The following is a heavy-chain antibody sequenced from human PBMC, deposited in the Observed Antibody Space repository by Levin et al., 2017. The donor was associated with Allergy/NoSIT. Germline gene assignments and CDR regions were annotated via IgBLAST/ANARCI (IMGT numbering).Heavy chain of an antibody. D-gene: IGHD3-10*01. CDR2: IYGDYT. J-gene: IGHJ6*02. CDR1: GFTVNDHY. Sequence: GESLKISCAASGFTVNDHYVSWVRQAPGKGMEWLSVIYGDYTYYADSVKGRFTISRDSVHNTVFLQMNSLRVDDTAVYYCARGPSRNYFYYGVDVWGQGTTVSVSS. CDR3: ARGPSRNYFYYGVDV. V-gene: IGHV3-53*01.